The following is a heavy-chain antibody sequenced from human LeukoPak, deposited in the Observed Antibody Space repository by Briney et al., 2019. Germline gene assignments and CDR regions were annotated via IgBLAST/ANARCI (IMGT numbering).Heavy chain of an antibody. CDR1: GFMFNSYV. CDR3: AKDEAGGGIYYGMDV. D-gene: IGHD3-16*01. Sequence: GGSLRLSCAASGFMFNSYVMSWVRQAPGKGLEWVSAINGGGGNTYYADSVKGRFTISRDNSKNTLYLQMNSLRAEDTAVYYCAKDEAGGGIYYGMDVWGQGTTVTVSS. CDR2: INGGGGNT. J-gene: IGHJ6*02. V-gene: IGHV3-23*01.